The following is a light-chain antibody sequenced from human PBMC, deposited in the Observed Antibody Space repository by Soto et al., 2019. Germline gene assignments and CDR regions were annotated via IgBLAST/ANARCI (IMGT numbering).Light chain of an antibody. CDR1: SSDVGGYNY. CDR3: CSYVGSNNYV. CDR2: EVT. J-gene: IGLJ1*01. Sequence: QSVLTQPPSASWSPGQSVAISCTGTSSDVGGYNYVSWYQQYPGKAPKLIMYEVTKRPSGVPDRFSGSKSGNTASLTVSGLQADDEADYYCCSYVGSNNYVFGTGTKLTVL. V-gene: IGLV2-8*01.